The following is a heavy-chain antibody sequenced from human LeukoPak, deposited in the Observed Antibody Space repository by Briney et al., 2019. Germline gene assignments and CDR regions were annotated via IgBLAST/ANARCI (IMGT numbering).Heavy chain of an antibody. CDR3: ARVGSMVRGVAEFDY. Sequence: GASVKVFCKASGYTFTGYYMHWVRQAPGQGLEWMGWINPNSGGTNYAQKFQGRVTMTRDTSISTAYMELSRLRSDDTAVYYCARVGSMVRGVAEFDYWGQGTLVTVSS. V-gene: IGHV1-2*02. J-gene: IGHJ4*02. CDR2: INPNSGGT. CDR1: GYTFTGYY. D-gene: IGHD3-10*01.